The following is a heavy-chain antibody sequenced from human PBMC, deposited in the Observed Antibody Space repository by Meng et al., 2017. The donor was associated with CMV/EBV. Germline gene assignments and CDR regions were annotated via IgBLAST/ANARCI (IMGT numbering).Heavy chain of an antibody. D-gene: IGHD4-17*01. CDR2: IIPILGIA. Sequence: SVKVSCKASGGTFSSYAISWVRQAPRQGLEWMGGIIPILGIANYAQKFQGRVTITADKSTSTAYMELSSLRSEDTAVYYCARGRGITVTTPFDYWGQGTLVTVSS. V-gene: IGHV1-69*10. CDR1: GGTFSSYA. CDR3: ARGRGITVTTPFDY. J-gene: IGHJ4*02.